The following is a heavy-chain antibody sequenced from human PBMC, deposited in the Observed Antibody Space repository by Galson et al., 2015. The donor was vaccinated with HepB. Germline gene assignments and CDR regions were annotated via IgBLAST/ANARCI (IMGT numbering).Heavy chain of an antibody. D-gene: IGHD7-27*01. J-gene: IGHJ4*02. V-gene: IGHV3-30*04. CDR3: ARDLGRFPGVFDY. CDR2: ISYDGSNK. CDR1: GFTFSSYA. Sequence: SLRLSCAASGFTFSSYAMHWVRQAPGKGLEWVAVISYDGSNKYYADSVKGRFTISRDNSKNTLYLQMNSLRAEDTAVYYCARDLGRFPGVFDYWGQGTLVTVSS.